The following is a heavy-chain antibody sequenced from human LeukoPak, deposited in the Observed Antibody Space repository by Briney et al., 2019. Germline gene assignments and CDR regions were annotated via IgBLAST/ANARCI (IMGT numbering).Heavy chain of an antibody. V-gene: IGHV3-30*04. J-gene: IGHJ6*03. D-gene: IGHD3-10*01. Sequence: GGSLRLSCAASGFTFSSYAMHWVRQAPGKGLEWVAVISYDGSNKYYADSVKGRFTISRDNSKNTLYLQMNSLRAEDTAVYYCAKGTTFGELYYYMDVWGKGTTVTISS. CDR1: GFTFSSYA. CDR2: ISYDGSNK. CDR3: AKGTTFGELYYYMDV.